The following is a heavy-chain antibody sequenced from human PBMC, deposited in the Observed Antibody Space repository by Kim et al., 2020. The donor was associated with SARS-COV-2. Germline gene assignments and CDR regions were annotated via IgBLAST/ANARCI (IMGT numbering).Heavy chain of an antibody. J-gene: IGHJ3*02. D-gene: IGHD3-3*01. CDR3: ARATFYDFWSGNAFDI. Sequence: SLKNRVTISVDTSKNQFSLKLSSVTAADTAVYYCARATFYDFWSGNAFDIWGQGTMVTVSS. V-gene: IGHV4-31*02.